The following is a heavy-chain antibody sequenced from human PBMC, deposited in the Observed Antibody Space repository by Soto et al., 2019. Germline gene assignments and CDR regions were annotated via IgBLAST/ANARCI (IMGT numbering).Heavy chain of an antibody. CDR3: AKDKLYSNYEHYFDS. V-gene: IGHV3-9*01. CDR2: ISWHSGNL. J-gene: IGHJ4*02. CDR1: GFTFENYA. Sequence: EVQLVESGGGLVPPGRSLRLSCAASGFTFENYAMHWVRQAPGKGLEWVSGISWHSGNLGYADSVRGRFTISRDNAKNSRYLQMKSLRPEDTGLYYCAKDKLYSNYEHYFDSWGQGTLVTVSS. D-gene: IGHD4-4*01.